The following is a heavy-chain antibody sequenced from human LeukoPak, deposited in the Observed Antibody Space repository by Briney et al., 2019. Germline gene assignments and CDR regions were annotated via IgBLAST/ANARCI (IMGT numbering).Heavy chain of an antibody. J-gene: IGHJ4*02. Sequence: PGGSLRLSCAASGFTFSSYAVHWVRQAPAKGLEWVAVISYDGTYKFYADSVKGRFTISRDNAKNSLFLQMDGLRVDDTAVYFCARDGRGGHNDFWGQGTLITVSS. D-gene: IGHD4-23*01. CDR2: ISYDGTYK. V-gene: IGHV3-30*04. CDR1: GFTFSSYA. CDR3: ARDGRGGHNDF.